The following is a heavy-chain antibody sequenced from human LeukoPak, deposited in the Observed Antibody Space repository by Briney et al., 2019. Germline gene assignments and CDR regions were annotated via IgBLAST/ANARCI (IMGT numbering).Heavy chain of an antibody. J-gene: IGHJ5*02. CDR2: IWYDGSNK. D-gene: IGHD4-11*01. CDR1: GFTFSSYG. V-gene: IGHV3-33*06. CDR3: AKAGTVLDYKNWFDP. Sequence: GGSLRLSCAASGFTFSSYGMHWVRQAPGKGLEWVAVIWYDGSNKYYADSVKGRFTISRDNSKNTLYPQMNSLRAEDTAVYYCAKAGTVLDYKNWFDPWGQGTLVTLSS.